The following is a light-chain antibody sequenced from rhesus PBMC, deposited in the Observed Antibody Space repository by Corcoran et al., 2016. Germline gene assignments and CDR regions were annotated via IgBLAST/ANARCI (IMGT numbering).Light chain of an antibody. CDR2: KAS. CDR1: QYVSTW. CDR3: EQYDSRPWT. V-gene: IGKV1-22*01. Sequence: DIQMTQSPSALSASVGDTVTITCRASQYVSTWEAWYQQMPGKATKLLIYKASSLQSGVPSRFSGTGSGTDFTLTISRLQSEDSATYYCEQYDSRPWTFGQGTKVDIK. J-gene: IGKJ1*01.